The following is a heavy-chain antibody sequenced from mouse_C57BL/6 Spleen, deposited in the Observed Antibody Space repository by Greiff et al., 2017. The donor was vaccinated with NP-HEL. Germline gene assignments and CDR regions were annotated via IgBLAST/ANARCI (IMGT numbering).Heavy chain of an antibody. CDR3: TTTSYYYGSAPFDY. V-gene: IGHV1-15*01. J-gene: IGHJ2*01. Sequence: VQRVESGAELVRPGASVTLSCKASGYTFTDYEMHWVKQTPVHGLEWIGAIDPETGGTAYNQKFKGKAILTADKSSSTAYMELRSLTSEDSAVYYCTTTSYYYGSAPFDYWGKGTTLTVSS. CDR2: IDPETGGT. D-gene: IGHD1-1*01. CDR1: GYTFTDYE.